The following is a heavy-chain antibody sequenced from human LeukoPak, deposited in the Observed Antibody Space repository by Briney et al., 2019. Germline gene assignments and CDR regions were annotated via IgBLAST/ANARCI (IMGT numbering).Heavy chain of an antibody. CDR3: ATWAFYHSVDV. CDR1: GFTIGPYA. CDR2: IKADGSGT. V-gene: IGHV3-43*02. J-gene: IGHJ6*02. D-gene: IGHD2/OR15-2a*01. Sequence: GGALRLSCAASGFTIGPYAMYWVRQGPGRGLEWVSVIKADGSGTFYADSVRGRFPTPRDNSKNSLYLQMNSLTSEDTALYYCATWAFYHSVDVWGQGTTVIVSS.